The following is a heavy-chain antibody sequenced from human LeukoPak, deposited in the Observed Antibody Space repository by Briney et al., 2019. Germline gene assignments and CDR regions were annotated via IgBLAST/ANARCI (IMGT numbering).Heavy chain of an antibody. V-gene: IGHV3-23*01. D-gene: IGHD6-13*01. CDR2: ISGSGGGT. CDR1: GFTFSSYA. J-gene: IGHJ4*02. CDR3: AKGVGIAAAGSRFDY. Sequence: PGGSLRLSCAASGFTFSSYAMSWVRQAPGKGLEWVSAISGSGGGTYYADSVKGRSTISRDNSKNTLYLQMNSLRAEDTAVYYCAKGVGIAAAGSRFDYWGQGTLVTVSS.